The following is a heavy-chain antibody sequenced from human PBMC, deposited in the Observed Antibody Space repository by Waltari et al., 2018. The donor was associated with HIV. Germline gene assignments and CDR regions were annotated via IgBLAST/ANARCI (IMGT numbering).Heavy chain of an antibody. V-gene: IGHV4-4*07. CDR1: GGSISSYY. J-gene: IGHJ3*02. CDR3: AREDDFWSGYSSSGAFDI. D-gene: IGHD3-3*01. CDR2: IYTSGST. Sequence: QVQLQESGPGLVKPSETLSLTCTVSGGSISSYYWSWIRQPAGEGLEWIGRIYTSGSTNYNPSLKSRVTMSVDTSKNQFSLKLSSVTAADTAVYYCAREDDFWSGYSSSGAFDIWGQGTMVTVSS.